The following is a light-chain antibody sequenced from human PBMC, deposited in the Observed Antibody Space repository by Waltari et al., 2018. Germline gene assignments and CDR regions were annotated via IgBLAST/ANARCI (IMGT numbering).Light chain of an antibody. CDR3: QHYHTYPVT. Sequence: DIQMTQSPSTLSASVGDTVIITCRASQNIGSWLAWYQHKPGKAPQILILESFRLQSGVPSRFSGSGSGTKFTLTINSLQPDDFATYSCQHYHTYPVTFGQGTKLEIK. CDR2: ESF. J-gene: IGKJ2*01. V-gene: IGKV1-5*03. CDR1: QNIGSW.